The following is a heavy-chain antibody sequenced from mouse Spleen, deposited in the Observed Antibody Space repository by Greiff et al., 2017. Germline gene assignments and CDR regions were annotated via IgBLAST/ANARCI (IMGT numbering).Heavy chain of an antibody. CDR3: AREERGVGY. Sequence: VQLQQSGAELAKPGASVKLSCKASGYTFTSYWMHWVKQRPGQGLEWIGYINPSSGYTKYNQKFKDKATLTAVKSSSTAYMQLSSLTYEDSAVYDSAREERGVGYWGQGTTLTVSS. CDR2: INPSSGYT. J-gene: IGHJ2*01. CDR1: GYTFTSYW. V-gene: IGHV1-7*01.